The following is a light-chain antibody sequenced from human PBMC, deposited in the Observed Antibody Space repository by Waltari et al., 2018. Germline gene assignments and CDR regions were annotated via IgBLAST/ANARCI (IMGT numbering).Light chain of an antibody. CDR1: QSVLYSSNNQNS. Sequence: DIVMTQSPDSLAVSLGERATINCKSSQSVLYSSNNQNSLGWYQQKPGQPPKLLIYWAYTRESGVPDRFSGSGSGTDFTLTISSLQAEDVAVYYCQQYYSTPWTFGQGTKVEIK. J-gene: IGKJ1*01. V-gene: IGKV4-1*01. CDR2: WAY. CDR3: QQYYSTPWT.